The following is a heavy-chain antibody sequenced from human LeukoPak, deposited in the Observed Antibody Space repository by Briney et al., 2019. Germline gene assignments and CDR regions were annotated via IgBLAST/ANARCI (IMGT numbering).Heavy chain of an antibody. CDR2: ISGSAGST. J-gene: IGHJ4*02. Sequence: GGSLTLSCAASGFTFSSYARSWLRQAPGKGLEWVSAISGSAGSTYYAHSVKGRFTISRDNSKNTLYLRMNSLRADVTAVYYCARGGRIFGVVPLDYWGQGTLVTVSS. CDR1: GFTFSSYA. V-gene: IGHV3-23*01. D-gene: IGHD3-3*01. CDR3: ARGGRIFGVVPLDY.